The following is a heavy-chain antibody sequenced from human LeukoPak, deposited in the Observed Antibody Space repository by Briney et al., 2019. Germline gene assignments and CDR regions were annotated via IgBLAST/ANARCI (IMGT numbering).Heavy chain of an antibody. CDR1: GFTFSSYA. CDR3: ARDFISFDY. J-gene: IGHJ4*02. Sequence: GGSLRLSCAASGFTFSSYAMHWVRQAPGKGLEWVAVISYDGSNKYYADSVKGRFTISRDDSKNTLYLQMNSLRAEDTAVYYCARDFISFDYWGQGTLVTVSS. D-gene: IGHD3-10*01. V-gene: IGHV3-30-3*01. CDR2: ISYDGSNK.